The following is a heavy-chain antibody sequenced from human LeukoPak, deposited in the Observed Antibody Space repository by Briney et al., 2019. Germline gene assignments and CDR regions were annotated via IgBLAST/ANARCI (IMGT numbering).Heavy chain of an antibody. CDR1: GDTFTKYY. D-gene: IGHD3-16*01. CDR3: AREQRAGLSGNLGGLFASYCTYYYMDV. V-gene: IGHV1-46*01. CDR2: INPSDGAT. Sequence: ASVTVSCKASGDTFTKYYIHWVRQAPGQGLAWMGMINPSDGATTYAQRFQGRVTMTGDMSTTTVYMDLRSLRSEDTAVYFCAREQRAGLSGNLGGLFASYCTYYYMDVWGRGTTVTVSS. J-gene: IGHJ6*03.